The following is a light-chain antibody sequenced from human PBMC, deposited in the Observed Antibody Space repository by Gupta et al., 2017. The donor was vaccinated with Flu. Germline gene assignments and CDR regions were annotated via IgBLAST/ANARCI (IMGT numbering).Light chain of an antibody. Sequence: SFELTQQPSVSVSAGQTARITCAGDALSKLYTYWYQQKPGQAPVLIIYKDSVRPSGIPDRFSGSSSGTTVTLTISGVQAEDEADYYCQSAADTGSYYVFGIGTRVTVL. J-gene: IGLJ1*01. CDR2: KDS. V-gene: IGLV3-25*02. CDR1: ALSKLY. CDR3: QSAADTGSYYV.